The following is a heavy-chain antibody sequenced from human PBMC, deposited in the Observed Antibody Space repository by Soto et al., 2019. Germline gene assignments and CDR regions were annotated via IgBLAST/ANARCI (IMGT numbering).Heavy chain of an antibody. Sequence: EVQLLESGGGLVQPGGSLRLSCAASGFTFSSYAMNWVRQAPGKGLEWVSVISGSGGSTYYADSVKGRFTISRDNSKNTLYLQMKSLGAEGTAVYYCAKRASGSYFDYWGQGTLVTVSS. CDR2: ISGSGGST. CDR3: AKRASGSYFDY. V-gene: IGHV3-23*01. D-gene: IGHD3-10*01. CDR1: GFTFSSYA. J-gene: IGHJ4*02.